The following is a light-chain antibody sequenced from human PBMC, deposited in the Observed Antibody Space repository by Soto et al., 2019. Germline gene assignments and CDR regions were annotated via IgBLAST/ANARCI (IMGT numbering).Light chain of an antibody. CDR2: GGS. Sequence: EIVMTQSPATLSVSPGERATLSCRASQSVSSNLAWYQQKPGQAPRLLIYGGSTRATGIPARFSGSGSGTEFTLTISSLQSEHFAVYYCQHYNNWPRTFGQGTKVEIK. CDR3: QHYNNWPRT. V-gene: IGKV3-15*01. J-gene: IGKJ1*01. CDR1: QSVSSN.